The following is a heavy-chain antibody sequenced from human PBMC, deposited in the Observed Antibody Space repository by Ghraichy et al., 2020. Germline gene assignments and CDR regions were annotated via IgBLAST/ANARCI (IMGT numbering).Heavy chain of an antibody. CDR2: IKKDGSEE. V-gene: IGHV3-7*01. CDR3: EKNIVAAGKYYYYYYGMDV. Sequence: GGSLRLSCAASGFTFSGYWMSWVRQAPGKGLEWVASIKKDGSEEHYVDSVKGRFTISRDNAKNSLSLQMNSLRAEDTAVYYCEKNIVAAGKYYYYYYGMDVWGQGTTVTVSS. CDR1: GFTFSGYW. D-gene: IGHD6-25*01. J-gene: IGHJ6*02.